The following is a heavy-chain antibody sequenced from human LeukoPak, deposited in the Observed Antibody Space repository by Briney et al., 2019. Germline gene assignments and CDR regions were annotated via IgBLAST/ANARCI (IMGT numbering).Heavy chain of an antibody. CDR1: GGSISSYY. CDR2: VYYSGNT. J-gene: IGHJ4*02. D-gene: IGHD6-13*01. Sequence: SETLSLTCTVSGGSISSYYWSWIRQPPGRGLEWIGYVYYSGNTNYNPSLKSRVTMSVDTPKNQFSLNLSSVTAADTAVYYCARSYSSSWIGYWGQGTLVTVSS. V-gene: IGHV4-59*01. CDR3: ARSYSSSWIGY.